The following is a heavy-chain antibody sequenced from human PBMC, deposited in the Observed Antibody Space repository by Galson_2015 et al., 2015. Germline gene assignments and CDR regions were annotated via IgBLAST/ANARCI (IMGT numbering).Heavy chain of an antibody. CDR1: GFTFSSYR. Sequence: SLRLSCAASGFTFSSYRMNWVRQAPGKGLEWVSSISSSSSYIYYADSVKGRFTISRDNAKNSLYLQMNSLRAEDTAVYYCALPNPVAGTKGAFDIWGQGTMVTVSS. CDR3: ALPNPVAGTKGAFDI. CDR2: ISSSSSYI. D-gene: IGHD6-19*01. V-gene: IGHV3-21*01. J-gene: IGHJ3*02.